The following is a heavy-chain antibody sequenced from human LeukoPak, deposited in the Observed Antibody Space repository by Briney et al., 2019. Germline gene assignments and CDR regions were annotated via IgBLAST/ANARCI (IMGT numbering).Heavy chain of an antibody. D-gene: IGHD1-26*01. J-gene: IGHJ4*02. CDR2: VNPNSGDT. CDR1: GYTFTGYY. CDR3: ARAYSESYPYFDY. V-gene: IGHV1-2*02. Sequence: GASVTVSFKSSGYTFTGYYMNWVRQAPGQGLEWMGWVNPNSGDTNYAQKFQGRVTMTRDTSITTAYMELSRLRSDDTAVYYCARAYSESYPYFDYWGQGTLVTVSS.